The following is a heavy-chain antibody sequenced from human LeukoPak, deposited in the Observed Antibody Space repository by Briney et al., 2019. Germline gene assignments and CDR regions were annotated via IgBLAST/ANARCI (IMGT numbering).Heavy chain of an antibody. CDR1: GYTFTGYY. V-gene: IGHV1-2*04. CDR2: INPNSGGT. D-gene: IGHD3-10*01. Sequence: ASVKVSCKASGYTFTGYYMHWVRQAPGQGLEWMGWINPNSGGTNYAQKFQGWVTMTRDTSISTAYMERSRLRSDDTAVYYCAGGAEVRGVISAWGQGTLVTVSS. CDR3: AGGAEVRGVISA. J-gene: IGHJ4*02.